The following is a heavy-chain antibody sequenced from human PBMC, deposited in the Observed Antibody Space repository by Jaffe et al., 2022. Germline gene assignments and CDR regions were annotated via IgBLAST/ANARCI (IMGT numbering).Heavy chain of an antibody. D-gene: IGHD3-3*01. CDR3: ARRVWHDFWSGPTPSEDWFDP. J-gene: IGHJ5*02. CDR1: GGSISSSSYY. V-gene: IGHV4-39*01. CDR2: IYYSGST. Sequence: QLQLQESGPGLVKPSETLSLTCTVSGGSISSSSYYWGWIRQPPGKGLEWIGSIYYSGSTYYNPSLKSRVTISVDTSKNQFSLKLSSVTAADTAVYYCARRVWHDFWSGPTPSEDWFDPWGQGTLVTVSS.